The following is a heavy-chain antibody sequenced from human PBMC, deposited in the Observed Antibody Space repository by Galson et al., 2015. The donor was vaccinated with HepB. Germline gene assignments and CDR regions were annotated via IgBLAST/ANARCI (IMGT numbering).Heavy chain of an antibody. Sequence: RLSCAASGFTFSNAWMSWVRQAPGKGLEWVGRIKSKADGGTTDYAAPVKGRFTISRDDSKNTLYLQLNSLKTEDTAVYYCTRGLAGPGYCWGQGTLVTVSS. CDR2: IKSKADGGTT. D-gene: IGHD6-19*01. V-gene: IGHV3-15*01. CDR1: GFTFSNAW. J-gene: IGHJ4*02. CDR3: TRGLAGPGYC.